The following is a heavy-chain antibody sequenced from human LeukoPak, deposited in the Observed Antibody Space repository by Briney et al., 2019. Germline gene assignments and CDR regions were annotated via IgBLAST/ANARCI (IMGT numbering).Heavy chain of an antibody. Sequence: GGSLRLSCAASGFTFSGYSMNWVRQAPGKGLEWVSYISSSSSTIYYADSVKGRFTISRDNAKNSLYLQMNSLRAEDTAVYYCARGPYYDSSGYHFDYWGQGTLVTVSS. CDR2: ISSSSSTI. V-gene: IGHV3-48*04. D-gene: IGHD3-22*01. CDR1: GFTFSGYS. CDR3: ARGPYYDSSGYHFDY. J-gene: IGHJ4*02.